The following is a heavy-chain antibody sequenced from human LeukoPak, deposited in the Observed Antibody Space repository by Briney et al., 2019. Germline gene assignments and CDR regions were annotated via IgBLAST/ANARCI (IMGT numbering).Heavy chain of an antibody. D-gene: IGHD2-15*01. V-gene: IGHV3-30-3*01. J-gene: IGHJ3*02. CDR3: ASFFSWWQLGAFDI. Sequence: GGSLRLSCAASGFTVSSNYMSWVRQAPGKGLEWVAVISYDGSNKYYADSVKGRFTISRDNSKNTLYLQMNSLRAEDTAVYYCASFFSWWQLGAFDIWGQGTMVTVSS. CDR1: GFTVSSNY. CDR2: ISYDGSNK.